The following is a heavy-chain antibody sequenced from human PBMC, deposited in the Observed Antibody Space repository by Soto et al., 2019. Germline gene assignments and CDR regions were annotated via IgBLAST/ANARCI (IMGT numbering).Heavy chain of an antibody. V-gene: IGHV4-34*01. D-gene: IGHD3-3*01. CDR1: CRYVTRYH. Sequence: SDPLSLTPAVHCRYVTRYHWNYIRQNPGKGLEWIGEINHTGGTHYNPSLKSRVTMSVDTSKNQFSLRLSSVTAADTAIYYCATRITVFGLLIPPFDPWGQGTQVTVSS. CDR2: INHTGGT. J-gene: IGHJ5*02. CDR3: ATRITVFGLLIPPFDP.